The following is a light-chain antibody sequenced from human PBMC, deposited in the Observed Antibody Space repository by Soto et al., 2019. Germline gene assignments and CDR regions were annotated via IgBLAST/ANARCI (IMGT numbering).Light chain of an antibody. CDR1: QSVSRW. V-gene: IGKV1-5*01. J-gene: IGKJ4*01. CDR3: QQYSSYPLTT. CDR2: DAS. Sequence: DIQMTQSPSILSASVGDSVTITCRASQSVSRWLAWYQQKPGKAPKLLIYDASSLNSGVPSRFSGSQSGTEFYLTLTSLLPDDFAASFCQQYSSYPLTTFGGGTKVDI.